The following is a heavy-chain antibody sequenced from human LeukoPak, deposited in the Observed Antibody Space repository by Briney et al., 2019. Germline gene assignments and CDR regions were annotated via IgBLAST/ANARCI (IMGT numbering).Heavy chain of an antibody. V-gene: IGHV4-31*03. CDR2: IYYSGST. Sequence: PSQTLSLTCTFSGGSISSGGYYWSWIRQHPGKGLEWIGCIYYSGSTYYNPSLKSRVTISVDTSKNKFSLKLSSVTAADTAVYYCARAKLGPFDYWGQGTLVTVSS. J-gene: IGHJ4*02. D-gene: IGHD7-27*01. CDR1: GGSISSGGYY. CDR3: ARAKLGPFDY.